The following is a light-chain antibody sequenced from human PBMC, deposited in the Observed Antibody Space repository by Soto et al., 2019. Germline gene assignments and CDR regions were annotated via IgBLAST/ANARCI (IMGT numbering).Light chain of an antibody. CDR3: QQFHNGPRS. CDR1: QGIGDT. J-gene: IGKJ1*01. V-gene: IGKV3-15*01. Sequence: EIVMTQSPATLSVSPGEGATLSCRASQGIGDTLAWYQQKPGQTPRLLIYDTSIRATGVPARFSGSGSETEFTLTISSLQSADFAIYYCQQFHNGPRSFGQGTKVDIK. CDR2: DTS.